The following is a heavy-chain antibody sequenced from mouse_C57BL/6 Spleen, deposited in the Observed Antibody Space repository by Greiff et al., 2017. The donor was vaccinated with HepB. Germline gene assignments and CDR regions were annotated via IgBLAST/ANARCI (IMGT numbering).Heavy chain of an antibody. J-gene: IGHJ3*01. CDR1: GYTFTDYE. CDR3: TTRGDLFAY. V-gene: IGHV1-15*01. D-gene: IGHD3-3*01. CDR2: IDPETGGT. Sequence: VKVVESGAELVRPGASVTLSCKASGYTFTDYEMHWVKQTPVHGLEWIGAIDPETGGTAYNQKFKGKAILTADKSSSTAYMELRSLTSEDSAVYYCTTRGDLFAYWGQGTLVTVSA.